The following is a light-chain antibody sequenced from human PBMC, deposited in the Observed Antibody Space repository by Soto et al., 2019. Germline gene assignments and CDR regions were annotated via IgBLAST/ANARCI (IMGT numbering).Light chain of an antibody. CDR3: QKYNSAPRA. V-gene: IGKV1-27*01. Sequence: DIQMTQSPSSLSASVGDRVTITCRARQGISNFLAWYQQKPGKVPKLLIYDASTLHSGVPSRFSGSGSGTDFTLTISSLQPEDVATYYCQKYNSAPRAFGQGTKVEIK. J-gene: IGKJ1*01. CDR1: QGISNF. CDR2: DAS.